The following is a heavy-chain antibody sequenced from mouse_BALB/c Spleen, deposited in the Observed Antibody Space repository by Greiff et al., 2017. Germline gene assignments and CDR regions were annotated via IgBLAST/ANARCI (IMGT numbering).Heavy chain of an antibody. CDR2: ISNGGGST. CDR1: GFTFSSYT. J-gene: IGHJ4*01. CDR3: ARHRGDY. V-gene: IGHV5-12-2*01. Sequence: EVQLQESGGGLVQPGGSLKLSCAASGFTFSSYTMSWVRQTPEKRLEWVAYISNGGGSTYYPDTVKGRFTISRDNAKNTLYLQMSSLKSEDTAMYYCARHRGDYWGQGTSVTVSS. D-gene: IGHD3-3*01.